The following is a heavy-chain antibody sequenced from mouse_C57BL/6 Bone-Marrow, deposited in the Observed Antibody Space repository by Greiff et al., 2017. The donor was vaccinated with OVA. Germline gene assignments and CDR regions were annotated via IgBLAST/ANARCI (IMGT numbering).Heavy chain of an antibody. CDR1: GYSITSGYY. V-gene: IGHV3-6*01. Sequence: EVQLVESGPGLVKPSQSLSLTCSVTGYSITSGYYWNWIRQFPGNKLEWMGYISYDGSNNYNPSLKNRISITRDTSKNQFFLKLNSVTTEDTATYYCARILYWGQGTSVTVSS. CDR2: ISYDGSN. J-gene: IGHJ4*01. CDR3: ARILY.